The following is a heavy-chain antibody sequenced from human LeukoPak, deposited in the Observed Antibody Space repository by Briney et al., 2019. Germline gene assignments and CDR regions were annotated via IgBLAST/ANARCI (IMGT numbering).Heavy chain of an antibody. Sequence: SETLSLTCAVSGGSISSRNCWSWVRQPPGKGLEWIGEIDHSGSTNYSPSLKSRVTISVDKSKNQFSLKLSSVTAADTAVYYCARSRGHYDYVWETHDGFDIWGQGTMVTVSS. CDR3: ARSRGHYDYVWETHDGFDI. V-gene: IGHV4-4*02. CDR2: IDHSGST. J-gene: IGHJ3*02. D-gene: IGHD3-16*01. CDR1: GGSISSRNC.